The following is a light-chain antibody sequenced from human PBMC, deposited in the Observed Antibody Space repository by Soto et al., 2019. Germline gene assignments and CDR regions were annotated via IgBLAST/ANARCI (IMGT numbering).Light chain of an antibody. V-gene: IGLV1-47*02. J-gene: IGLJ2*01. CDR1: GSNIGTFY. CDR2: ANN. Sequence: QSVLTQSPSTSATPGQGVSISCSGAGSNIGTFYVSWYQHVPGTAPRLLIYANNQRPSGVPDRFSGSKSGTSASLAISGLRSEDEAYYYCTAWDDNLSAVVFGGGTKVTV. CDR3: TAWDDNLSAVV.